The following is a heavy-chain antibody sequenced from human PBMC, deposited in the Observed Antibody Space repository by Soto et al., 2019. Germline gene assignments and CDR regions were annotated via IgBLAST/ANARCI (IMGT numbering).Heavy chain of an antibody. J-gene: IGHJ4*02. D-gene: IGHD6-13*01. CDR2: IYWDGDE. CDR3: AHRRSAAAGSGFDY. V-gene: IGHV2-5*02. CDR1: GFSLSTSGVG. Sequence: QITLKESGPTLVKPTQTLTLTCTFSGFSLSTSGVGVGWIRQPPGKALEWLALIYWDGDERYSPSLKSRLTITKDTSKNQVVLTMTNMDPVDTGTYYGAHRRSAAAGSGFDYWGQGTLVSVSP.